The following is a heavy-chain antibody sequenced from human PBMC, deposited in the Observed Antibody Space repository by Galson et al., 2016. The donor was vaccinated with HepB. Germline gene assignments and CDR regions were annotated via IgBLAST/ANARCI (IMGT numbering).Heavy chain of an antibody. V-gene: IGHV4-34*01. CDR1: GGSFSDYY. J-gene: IGHJ5*02. D-gene: IGHD1-1*01. CDR3: ARGRRWFVL. CDR2: INHSGDT. Sequence: LSLTCAVHGGSFSDYYWTWIRQPPGKGLEWIGEINHSGDTNFNTSLKSRVTITVETSNNQFSLNLTSVTAADTAVYYCARGRRWFVLWGQGTPVTVSS.